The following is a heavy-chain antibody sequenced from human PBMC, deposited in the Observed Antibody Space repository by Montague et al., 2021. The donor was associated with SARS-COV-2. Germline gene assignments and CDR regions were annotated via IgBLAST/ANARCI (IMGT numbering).Heavy chain of an antibody. CDR1: GFTFSSYS. CDR3: ARGGNLWDGSGYYREGYFYGMDV. D-gene: IGHD3-22*01. V-gene: IGHV3-48*04. J-gene: IGHJ6*02. Sequence: SLRLSCAASGFTFSSYSMNWVRQAPGKGLEWVSYISSSSTTIYYADSVKGRFTISRDNAKNSLYLQVNSLRAEDTVAYYCARGGNLWDGSGYYREGYFYGMDVWGQGTTVTVSS. CDR2: ISSSSTTI.